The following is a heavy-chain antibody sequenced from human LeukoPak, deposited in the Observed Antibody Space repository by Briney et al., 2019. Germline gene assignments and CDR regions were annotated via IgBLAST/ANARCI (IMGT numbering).Heavy chain of an antibody. D-gene: IGHD1-26*01. J-gene: IGHJ6*03. CDR1: GRSISSGSYY. CDR2: IYTSGST. Sequence: SRTLSLTCTVSGRSISSGSYYWSWMRQPAGKGLEWIGRIYTSGSTNYNPSLKSRVTMSVHTSKNQFSLKLSSVTAADTAVYYCARALSGSYSRYYYYYMDVWGKGTTVTISS. V-gene: IGHV4-61*02. CDR3: ARALSGSYSRYYYYYMDV.